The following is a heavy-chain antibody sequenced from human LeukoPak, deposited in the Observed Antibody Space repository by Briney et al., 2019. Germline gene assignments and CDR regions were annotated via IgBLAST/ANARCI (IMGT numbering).Heavy chain of an antibody. D-gene: IGHD4-17*01. V-gene: IGHV3-48*04. CDR3: ASTVPFDY. CDR2: ISSSSSTI. J-gene: IGHJ4*02. CDR1: GFTFSSYS. Sequence: PGGSLRLSCAASGFTFSSYSMNWVRQAPGKGLEWVSYISSSSSTIYYADSVKGRFTISRDNAKNSLYLQMNSLRAEDTAVYYCASTVPFDYWGQGTLVTVSS.